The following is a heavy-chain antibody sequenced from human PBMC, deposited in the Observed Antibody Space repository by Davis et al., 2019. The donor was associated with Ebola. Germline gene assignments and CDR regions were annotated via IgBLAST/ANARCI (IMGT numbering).Heavy chain of an antibody. CDR2: ISYSSSYI. CDR3: ARDRSRSSMPAFY. J-gene: IGHJ4*02. D-gene: IGHD2-2*01. V-gene: IGHV3-21*01. Sequence: GESLKISCAASGFTFSSYSMNWVRQAPGKGLEWVSSISYSSSYIYYADPVKGRFTISRDNAKNSLYLHMNSLRAEDTAVYYCARDRSRSSMPAFYWDQGTLVTVSS. CDR1: GFTFSSYS.